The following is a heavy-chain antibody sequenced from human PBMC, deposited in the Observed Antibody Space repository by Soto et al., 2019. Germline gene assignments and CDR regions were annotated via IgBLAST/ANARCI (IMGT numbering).Heavy chain of an antibody. V-gene: IGHV4-31*03. CDR2: IYYSGST. D-gene: IGHD1-1*01. CDR1: GGSISSGCYY. CDR3: ARDRTTNKGFYYYGMDV. Sequence: PSETLSLTCTVSGGSISSGCYYWSWIRQHPGKGLEWIGYIYYSGSTYYNPSLKSRVTISVDTSKNQFSLKLSSVTAADTAVYYCARDRTTNKGFYYYGMDVWGQGTTVTVSS. J-gene: IGHJ6*02.